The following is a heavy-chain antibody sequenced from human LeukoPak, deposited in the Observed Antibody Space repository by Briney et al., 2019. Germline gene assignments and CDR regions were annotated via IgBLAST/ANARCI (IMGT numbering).Heavy chain of an antibody. D-gene: IGHD3-10*01. V-gene: IGHV3-48*03. CDR2: IISSGSTI. J-gene: IGHJ6*04. Sequence: PGGSLRLSCAASGFTFSSYEMNWVRQAPGKGLEWVSYIISSGSTIYYADSVKGRFTISRDNAKNSLYLQMNSLRAEDTAVYYCARESITMVRGVTPYYYYYGMDVWGKGTTVTVSS. CDR1: GFTFSSYE. CDR3: ARESITMVRGVTPYYYYYGMDV.